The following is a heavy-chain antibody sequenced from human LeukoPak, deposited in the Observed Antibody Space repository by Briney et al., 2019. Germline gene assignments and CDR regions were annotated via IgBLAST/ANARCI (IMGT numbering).Heavy chain of an antibody. J-gene: IGHJ4*02. CDR1: GYTFTSYA. CDR2: INAGNGNT. D-gene: IGHD3-10*01. V-gene: IGHV1-3*01. Sequence: ASVKVSCKASGYTFTSYAMHWVRQAPGQRLEWMGWINAGNGNTKCSQKFQGRVTITRDTSASTAYMELSSLRSEDTAVYYCARDGLYGSGSYPLDYWGQGTLVTVSS. CDR3: ARDGLYGSGSYPLDY.